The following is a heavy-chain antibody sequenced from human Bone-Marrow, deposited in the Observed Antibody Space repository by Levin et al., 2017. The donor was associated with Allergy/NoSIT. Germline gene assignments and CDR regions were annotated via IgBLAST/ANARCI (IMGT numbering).Heavy chain of an antibody. CDR2: ISHDGSNR. Sequence: GGSLRLSCAASGFTFRDYDMYWVRQVPGKGLEWVALISHDGSNRNYADSVKGRFTISRDNSKNTLYLQMNSLRPEDTAVFFCAKRFGGCSSSTCYRYPEDEFFDYWGRGTLVTVSS. J-gene: IGHJ4*02. CDR3: AKRFGGCSSSTCYRYPEDEFFDY. CDR1: GFTFRDYD. D-gene: IGHD2-2*01. V-gene: IGHV3-30*18.